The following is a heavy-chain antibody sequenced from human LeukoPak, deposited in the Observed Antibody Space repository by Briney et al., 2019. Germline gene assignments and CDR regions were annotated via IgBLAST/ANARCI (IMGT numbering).Heavy chain of an antibody. CDR2: VYHSGTT. J-gene: IGHJ4*02. CDR1: GGPISSGGYY. Sequence: SETLSLTCSVSGGPISSGGYYWGWIRQHPGMGLEWIGHVYHSGTTNYNPSLKSRVTISADTSKNQFSLKLNSVTAADTAVYFCARWAVRGVVNFDYWGQGIRVTVSS. D-gene: IGHD3-10*01. CDR3: ARWAVRGVVNFDY. V-gene: IGHV4-31*03.